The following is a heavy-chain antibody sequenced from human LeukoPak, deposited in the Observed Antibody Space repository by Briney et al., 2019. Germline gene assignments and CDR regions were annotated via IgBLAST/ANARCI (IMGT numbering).Heavy chain of an antibody. V-gene: IGHV3-30*18. J-gene: IGHJ4*02. D-gene: IGHD4-23*01. CDR1: GFTFSSYG. CDR3: TKRDGGNSPYDY. CDR2: ISYDGSNK. Sequence: GGSLRLSCAASGFTFSSYGMHWARQAPGKGLEWVAVISYDGSNKYYADSVKGRFTISRDNSKNTLYLQMNSLRAEDTAVYYCTKRDGGNSPYDYWGQGTLVTVSS.